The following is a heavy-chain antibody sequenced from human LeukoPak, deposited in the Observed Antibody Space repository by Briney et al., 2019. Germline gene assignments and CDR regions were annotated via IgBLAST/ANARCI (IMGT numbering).Heavy chain of an antibody. V-gene: IGHV3-30*18. CDR3: AKDHVGSSWSRYYYGMDV. Sequence: GGSLRLSCAASGFTFSSYGMHWVRQAPGKGLEWVAVISYDGSNKYYADSVKGRFTISRGNSKNTLYLQMNSLRAEDTAVYYCAKDHVGSSWSRYYYGMDVWGQGTTVTVSS. CDR1: GFTFSSYG. CDR2: ISYDGSNK. D-gene: IGHD6-13*01. J-gene: IGHJ6*02.